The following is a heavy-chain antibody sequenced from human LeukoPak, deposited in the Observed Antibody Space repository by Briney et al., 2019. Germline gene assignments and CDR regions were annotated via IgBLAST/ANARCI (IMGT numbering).Heavy chain of an antibody. D-gene: IGHD3-22*01. J-gene: IGHJ4*02. CDR2: ISTTGGYT. CDR3: AKRGVVIRVILVGFHKEANYFDS. Sequence: GGSLRLSCVGSGFSFSTYDMGWVRQTPGKGLEWVSAISTTGGYTEDADSVKGRFTISRDNSQNTLFLQMHSLRAEDTAVYFCAKRGVVIRVILVGFHKEANYFDSWGQGALVTVSS. CDR1: GFSFSTYD. V-gene: IGHV3-23*01.